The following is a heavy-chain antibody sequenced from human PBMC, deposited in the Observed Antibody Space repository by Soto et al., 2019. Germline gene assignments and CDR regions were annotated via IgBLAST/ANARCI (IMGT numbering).Heavy chain of an antibody. Sequence: GGSLRVSCEASGFTFSSYAMHWIRQAPGKGLEWVAVISYDGSNKYYADSVKGRFTISRDNSKNTLYLQMNSLRAEDTAVYYCARDRGGDFGSGYFYPPYAMDVCGQAPTLILSS. CDR1: GFTFSSYA. V-gene: IGHV3-30-3*01. CDR2: ISYDGSNK. D-gene: IGHD3-3*01. CDR3: ARDRGGDFGSGYFYPPYAMDV. J-gene: IGHJ6*02.